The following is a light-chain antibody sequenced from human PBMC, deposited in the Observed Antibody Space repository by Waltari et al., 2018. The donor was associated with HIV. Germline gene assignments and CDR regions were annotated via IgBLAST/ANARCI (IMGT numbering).Light chain of an antibody. CDR2: GNS. CDR1: SSNIGAGYD. J-gene: IGLJ2*01. Sequence: QSVLTQPPSVSGAPGQRVTISCTGSSSNIGAGYDVHWYQQLPGTAPKLLISGNSNRPSGVPDRFSGSKSGTSASLAITGLQAEDEADYYCQSYDSGLSGVVFGGGTKLTVL. CDR3: QSYDSGLSGVV. V-gene: IGLV1-40*01.